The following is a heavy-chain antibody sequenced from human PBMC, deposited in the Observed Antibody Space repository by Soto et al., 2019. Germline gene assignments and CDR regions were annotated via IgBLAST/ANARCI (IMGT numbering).Heavy chain of an antibody. CDR3: ARASLLTGHDDKYSTMDV. J-gene: IGHJ6*02. V-gene: IGHV4-34*01. D-gene: IGHD3-9*01. CDR1: GGSIGDHC. CDR2: VSHTGVT. Sequence: SETLSLTCAVYGGSIGDHCWGWIRQTPGKGLEWIGEVSHTGVTNYIPSLKSRISISLDTSKYQFSLRMNSVTAADAAVYYCARASLLTGHDDKYSTMDVWGQGTTVTVSS.